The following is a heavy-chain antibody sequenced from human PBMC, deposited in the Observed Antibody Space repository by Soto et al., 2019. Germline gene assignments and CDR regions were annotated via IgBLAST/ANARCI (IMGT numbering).Heavy chain of an antibody. J-gene: IGHJ5*02. CDR3: AREVAYCSSTSCSQFDP. D-gene: IGHD2-2*01. CDR1: GGSFSGYY. Sequence: PSETLSLTCAVYGGSFSGYYWSWIRQPPGKGLEWIGEINHSGGTNYNPSLKSRVTISVDTSKNQFSLKLSSVTAADTAVYYCAREVAYCSSTSCSQFDPWGQGTLVTVSS. CDR2: INHSGGT. V-gene: IGHV4-34*01.